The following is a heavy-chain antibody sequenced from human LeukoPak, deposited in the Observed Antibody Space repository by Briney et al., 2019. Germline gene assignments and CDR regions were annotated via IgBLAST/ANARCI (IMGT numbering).Heavy chain of an antibody. V-gene: IGHV3-23*01. Sequence: GGSLRLSCAASGITFSSYAMSWVRQAPGKGLKWVSAISGSGGSAYYADSVKGRFTISRDNSKNTLYLQMNSLRAEDTAVYYCAKTVVTAIPYYFDYWGQGTLVTVSS. CDR2: ISGSGGSA. CDR1: GITFSSYA. CDR3: AKTVVTAIPYYFDY. J-gene: IGHJ4*02. D-gene: IGHD2-21*02.